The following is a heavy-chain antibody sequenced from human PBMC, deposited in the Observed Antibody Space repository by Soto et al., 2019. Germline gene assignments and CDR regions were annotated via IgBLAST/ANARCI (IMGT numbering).Heavy chain of an antibody. CDR2: LGAARDP. V-gene: IGHV3-13*05. CDR3: ARAYLGRLPRRADYYYAMDV. CDR1: GFSFRDYD. D-gene: IGHD1-26*01. Sequence: GGSLRLSCAASGFSFRDYDMHWVRQRKGKGLEWVSALGAARDPYYVGSVKGRFSVSRDNAQNSLFLQMNNLRVDDTAVYFCARAYLGRLPRRADYYYAMDVWGRGTTVTVSS. J-gene: IGHJ6*02.